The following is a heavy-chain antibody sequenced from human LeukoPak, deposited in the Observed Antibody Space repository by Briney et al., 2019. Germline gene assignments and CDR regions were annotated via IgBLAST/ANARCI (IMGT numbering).Heavy chain of an antibody. CDR3: ARGWRAGYCTNGVCFPFDY. Sequence: KSSETLSLTCAVYGGSFSGYYWSWIRQPPGKGLEWIGEINHSGSTNYNPSLKSRVTISVDTSKNQFSLKLSSVTAADTAVYYCARGWRAGYCTNGVCFPFDYWGQGTLVTVSS. D-gene: IGHD2-8*01. CDR2: INHSGST. CDR1: GGSFSGYY. J-gene: IGHJ4*02. V-gene: IGHV4-34*01.